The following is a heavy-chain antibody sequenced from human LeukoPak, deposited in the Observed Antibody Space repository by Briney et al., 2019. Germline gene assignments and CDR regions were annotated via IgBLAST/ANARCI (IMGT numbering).Heavy chain of an antibody. V-gene: IGHV4-59*08. CDR1: GGSINSYY. J-gene: IGHJ4*02. CDR3: ARHRGSGWDYFDY. Sequence: SETLSLTCTVSGGSINSYYWSWIRQPPGKGLEWIGYIYHSGSTNYNPSLKSRVTISVDTSKNQFSLKLSSVTAADTAVYFCARHRGSGWDYFDYWGQGTLVTVSS. D-gene: IGHD6-19*01. CDR2: IYHSGST.